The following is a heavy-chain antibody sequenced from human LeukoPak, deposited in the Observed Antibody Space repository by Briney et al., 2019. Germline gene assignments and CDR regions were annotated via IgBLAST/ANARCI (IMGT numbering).Heavy chain of an antibody. J-gene: IGHJ4*02. CDR2: IWYDGSNK. Sequence: ETGGSLRLSCAASGFTFSSYGMHWVRQAPGKGLEWVAVIWYDGSNKYYADSVKGRFTISRDNSKNTLYLQMNGPRAEDTAVYYCARDFHGSYYFDYWGQGTLVTVSS. CDR3: ARDFHGSYYFDY. D-gene: IGHD1-26*01. V-gene: IGHV3-33*01. CDR1: GFTFSSYG.